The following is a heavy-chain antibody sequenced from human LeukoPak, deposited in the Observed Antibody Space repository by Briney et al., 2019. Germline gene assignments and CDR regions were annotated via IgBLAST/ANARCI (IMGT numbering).Heavy chain of an antibody. CDR3: ARDPVPVSPHAFDI. V-gene: IGHV4-30-4*08. Sequence: SETLSLTCTVSGGSISSGDYYWSWIRQSPGKGLEWIGYIYYSGSTYYNPSLKSRVTISVDTSKNQFSLKLSSVTAADTAVYYCARDPVPVSPHAFDIWGQGTMVTVSS. D-gene: IGHD2-2*01. CDR2: IYYSGST. J-gene: IGHJ3*02. CDR1: GGSISSGDYY.